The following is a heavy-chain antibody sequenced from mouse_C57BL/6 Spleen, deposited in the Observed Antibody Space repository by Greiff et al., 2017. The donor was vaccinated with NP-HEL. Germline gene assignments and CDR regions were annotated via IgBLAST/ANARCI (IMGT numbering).Heavy chain of an antibody. CDR3: ARATLNAMDY. CDR2: IYPGGGYT. CDR1: GYTFTNYW. J-gene: IGHJ4*01. V-gene: IGHV1-63*01. D-gene: IGHD1-1*01. Sequence: VQLQQSGAELVRPGTSVKMSCKASGYTFTNYWIGWAKQRPGHGLECIGDIYPGGGYTNYNEKFKGKATLTAHKSSSTAYMQFSSLTSEDSAIYYCARATLNAMDYWGQGTSVTVSS.